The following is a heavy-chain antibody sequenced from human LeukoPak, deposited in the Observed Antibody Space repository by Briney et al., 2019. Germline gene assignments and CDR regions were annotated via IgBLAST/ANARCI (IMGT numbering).Heavy chain of an antibody. D-gene: IGHD4-17*01. CDR2: IIGSNDNT. J-gene: IGHJ4*02. V-gene: IGHV3-23*01. CDR1: GFTFSNFA. Sequence: GGSLRLSCAASGFTFSNFAMSCVRQAPGQGLEWVSRIIGSNDNTYYADSVKDRFTISRDNSKNTLSVQMNSLRAEDTAVYYCAKGRGTTVTSAANYWGQGTLVTVSS. CDR3: AKGRGTTVTSAANY.